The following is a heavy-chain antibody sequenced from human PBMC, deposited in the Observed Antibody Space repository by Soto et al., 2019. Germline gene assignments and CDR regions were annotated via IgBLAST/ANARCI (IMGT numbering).Heavy chain of an antibody. Sequence: GGSLRLSCAASGFTFSTYGMHWVRQAPGKGLEWVAVIWYDGSHKYYMDSVKGRFTISRDNSKNTLYLQMNSLRAADTAVYYCARDPTGIVGHFDYWGQGTLVTVSS. CDR1: GFTFSTYG. V-gene: IGHV3-33*01. J-gene: IGHJ4*02. CDR3: ARDPTGIVGHFDY. D-gene: IGHD1-26*01. CDR2: IWYDGSHK.